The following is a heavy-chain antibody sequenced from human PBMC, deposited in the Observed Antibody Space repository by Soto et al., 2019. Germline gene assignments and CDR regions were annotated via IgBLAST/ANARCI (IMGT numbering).Heavy chain of an antibody. V-gene: IGHV1-2*02. CDR3: ARYPANGKTEGVDF. CDR1: GYTFGDYY. J-gene: IGHJ4*02. CDR2: INPNSGGT. D-gene: IGHD1-1*01. Sequence: ASVKVSCKASGYTFGDYYIHWVRQAPGQGLEWMGWINPNSGGTKYAPKFQGGVTMTRDTSITTAYMELSRLRSGDTAVYYCARYPANGKTEGVDFWGQGTPVTVSS.